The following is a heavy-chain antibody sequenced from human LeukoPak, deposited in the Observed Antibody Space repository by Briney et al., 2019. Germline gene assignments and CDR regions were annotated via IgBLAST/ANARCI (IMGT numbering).Heavy chain of an antibody. J-gene: IGHJ4*02. CDR1: GDSISNYY. V-gene: IGHV4-59*01. Sequence: PSETPSLTCTVSGDSISNYYWHWIRQPPGKGLEWIGYMYSGSTNYKPSLKSRVTISVDSSKNQVFLKLSSVTAADTAVYYCARGLSSQWLPLDHWGQGTLVTVSS. CDR3: ARGLSSQWLPLDH. CDR2: MYSGST. D-gene: IGHD6-19*01.